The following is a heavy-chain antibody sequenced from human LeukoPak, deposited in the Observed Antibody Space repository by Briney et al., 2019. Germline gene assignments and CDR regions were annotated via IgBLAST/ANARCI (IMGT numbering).Heavy chain of an antibody. D-gene: IGHD5-18*01. V-gene: IGHV1-69*13. CDR2: IIPIFGTA. CDR3: AREPDTAMEHYFDY. J-gene: IGHJ4*02. CDR1: GDTFSSYA. Sequence: ASVTVSFTASGDTFSSYAISWVRQAPGQGLEWMGGIIPIFGTANYAQKFQGRVTITADESTSTAYMELSSLRSEDTAVYYCAREPDTAMEHYFDYWGQGTLVTVSS.